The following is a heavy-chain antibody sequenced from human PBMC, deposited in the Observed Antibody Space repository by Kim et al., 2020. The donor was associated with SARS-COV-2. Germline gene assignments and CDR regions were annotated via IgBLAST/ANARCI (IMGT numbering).Heavy chain of an antibody. V-gene: IGHV3-30*18. Sequence: GGSLRLSCAASGFTLSTYDMHWVRQAPGKGLEWVSIISYDAGAAFYADSVKGRFAISRDNSKNTVFLQMNSLRGEDTAVYYCAKVIAVGQHHFDYLGPGTLVIVSS. J-gene: IGHJ4*02. D-gene: IGHD6-19*01. CDR1: GFTLSTYD. CDR3: AKVIAVGQHHFDY. CDR2: ISYDAGAA.